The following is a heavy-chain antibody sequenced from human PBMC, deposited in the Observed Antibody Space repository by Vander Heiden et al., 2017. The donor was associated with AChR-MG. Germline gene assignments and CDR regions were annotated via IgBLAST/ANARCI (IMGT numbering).Heavy chain of an antibody. J-gene: IGHJ4*02. CDR1: GFTFSSYA. CDR3: AKPMKKQWLVRGPIADSRY. CDR2: ISGSGGST. Sequence: EVQLLESGGGLVQPGGSLRLSCAASGFTFSSYAMGWVRQAPGKGLEWVSAISGSGGSTYYADSVKRRFTISRDNSKNTLYLQMNSLRAEDTAVYYCAKPMKKQWLVRGPIADSRYWGQGTLVTVSS. V-gene: IGHV3-23*01. D-gene: IGHD6-19*01.